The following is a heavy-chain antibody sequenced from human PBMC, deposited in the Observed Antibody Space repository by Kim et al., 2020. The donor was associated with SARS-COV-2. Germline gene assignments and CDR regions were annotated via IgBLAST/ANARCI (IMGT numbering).Heavy chain of an antibody. Sequence: SETLSLTCTVSGGSISSSSYYWGWIRQPPGKGLEWIGSIYYSGSTYYNPSLKSRVTISVDTSKNQFSLKLSSVTAADTAVYYCARQRPPRGHFDYWGQGTLVTVSS. CDR3: ARQRPPRGHFDY. CDR1: GGSISSSSYY. V-gene: IGHV4-39*01. J-gene: IGHJ4*02. CDR2: IYYSGST.